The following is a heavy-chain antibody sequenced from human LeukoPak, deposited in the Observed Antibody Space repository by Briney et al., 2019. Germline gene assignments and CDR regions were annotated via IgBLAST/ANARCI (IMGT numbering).Heavy chain of an antibody. D-gene: IGHD5-18*01. J-gene: IGHJ4*02. CDR3: ARLRGYSYGYGDY. Sequence: GRSLRLPCAASGFTFSSYSMNWVRQAPGKGLEWVSYISSSGNTIDYADSVKGRFTISRDNAKNSLYLQMVSLRAEDTAVYYCARLRGYSYGYGDYWGQGTLVTVSS. V-gene: IGHV3-48*04. CDR1: GFTFSSYS. CDR2: ISSSGNTI.